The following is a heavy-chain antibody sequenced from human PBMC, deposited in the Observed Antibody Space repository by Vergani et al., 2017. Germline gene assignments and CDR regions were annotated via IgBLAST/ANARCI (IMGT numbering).Heavy chain of an antibody. CDR1: GFTFSSYG. Sequence: QVQLVESGGGVVQPGRSLRLSCAASGFTFSSYGMHWVRQAPGKGLEWVAVIWYDGSNKYYADSVKGRFTISRDNSKNTLYLQMNSLRAEDTAVYYCAREIVGATENDFDYWGQGTLVTVSS. D-gene: IGHD1-26*01. CDR3: AREIVGATENDFDY. CDR2: IWYDGSNK. J-gene: IGHJ4*02. V-gene: IGHV3-33*01.